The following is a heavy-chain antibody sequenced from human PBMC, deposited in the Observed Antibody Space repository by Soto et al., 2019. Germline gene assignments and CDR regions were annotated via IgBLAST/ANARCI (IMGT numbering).Heavy chain of an antibody. D-gene: IGHD3-22*01. CDR3: ARDRYYDTSGHYSGVGGFDY. CDR1: GFIFSSYG. V-gene: IGHV3-33*01. Sequence: QEQLVESGGGVVPPGRSLRLSCAASGFIFSSYGMHWVRQAPGKGLEWVTFIWYDGSNKYYADSVKGRFTISRDKSKNTLYLQMNNLRAEDTAVYYCARDRYYDTSGHYSGVGGFDYWGQGTLVTVSS. CDR2: IWYDGSNK. J-gene: IGHJ4*02.